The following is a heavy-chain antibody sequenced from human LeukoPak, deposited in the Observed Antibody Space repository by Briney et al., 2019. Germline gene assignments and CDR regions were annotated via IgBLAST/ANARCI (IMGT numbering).Heavy chain of an antibody. CDR2: INPSGGGT. Sequence: GASVKVSCKASGYSLTTYYMHWVRQAPGQGLEWMAIINPSGGGTKYAQKFQGRVTMTRDTPTNTVYMELSSLRTEDTAVYYCARDKIYGGLSFDYWGQGTLVTVSS. CDR1: GYSLTTYY. V-gene: IGHV1-46*01. CDR3: ARDKIYGGLSFDY. J-gene: IGHJ4*02. D-gene: IGHD4/OR15-4a*01.